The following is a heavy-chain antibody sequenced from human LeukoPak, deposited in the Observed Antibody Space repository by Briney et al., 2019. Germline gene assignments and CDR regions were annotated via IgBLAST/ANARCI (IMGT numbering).Heavy chain of an antibody. V-gene: IGHV3-33*01. J-gene: IGHJ4*02. CDR2: IRYDGSNK. CDR1: GFTFSSYG. Sequence: GGSLRLSCAASGFTFSSYGMHWVRQAPGKGLEWVAVIRYDGSNKYYADSVKGRFTISRDNSKNTLYLQMNSLRAEDTAVYYCARELLWFGELSRPMGYWGQGTLVTVSS. CDR3: ARELLWFGELSRPMGY. D-gene: IGHD3-10*01.